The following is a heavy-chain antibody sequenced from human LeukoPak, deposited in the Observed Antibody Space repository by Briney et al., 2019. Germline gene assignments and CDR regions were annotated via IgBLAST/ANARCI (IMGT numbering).Heavy chain of an antibody. J-gene: IGHJ5*02. V-gene: IGHV4-31*03. CDR1: GGSISSGGYY. Sequence: PSQTLSLTCTVSGGSISSGGYYWSWIRQHPGTGPEWIGYIYYSGSTYYNPSLKSRVTISVDTSKNQFSLKLSSVTAADTAVYYCALWFGELSPWFDPWGQGTLVTVSS. CDR2: IYYSGST. D-gene: IGHD3-10*01. CDR3: ALWFGELSPWFDP.